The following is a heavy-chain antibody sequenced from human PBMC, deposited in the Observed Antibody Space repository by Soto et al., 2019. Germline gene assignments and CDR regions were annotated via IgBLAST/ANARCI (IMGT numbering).Heavy chain of an antibody. J-gene: IGHJ1*01. CDR3: AHRSWLVRGGYFQH. CDR1: GFSLSTSGVG. D-gene: IGHD6-19*01. CDR2: IYWDDDK. V-gene: IGHV2-5*02. Sequence: QITLKESGPTLVNPTQTLTLTCTFSGFSLSTSGVGVGWIRQPPGKALEWLALIYWDDDKRYSPSLKSRLTITNDTSKNQVVLTMTNMDPVDTATYYCAHRSWLVRGGYFQHWGQGTLVTVSS.